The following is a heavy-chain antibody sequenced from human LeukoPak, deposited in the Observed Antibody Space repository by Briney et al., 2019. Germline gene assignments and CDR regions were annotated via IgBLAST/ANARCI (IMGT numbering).Heavy chain of an antibody. CDR3: ARGSIPAGEGYDSSGYYYSFDY. J-gene: IGHJ4*02. D-gene: IGHD3-22*01. CDR2: INHSGST. CDR1: GGSFSGYY. V-gene: IGHV4-34*01. Sequence: SETLPLTCAVYGGSFSGYYWSWIRQPPGKGLEWIGEINHSGSTNYNPSLKSRVTISVDTSKNQFSLKLSSVTAADTAVYYCARGSIPAGEGYDSSGYYYSFDYWGQGTLVTVSS.